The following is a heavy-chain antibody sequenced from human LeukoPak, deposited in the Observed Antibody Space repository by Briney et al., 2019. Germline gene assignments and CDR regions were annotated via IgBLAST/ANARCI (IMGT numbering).Heavy chain of an antibody. CDR3: ARQSPYCSSTSCHGYYFDY. Sequence: NPSETLSLTCTVSGGSISSYYWSWIRQPPGKGLEWIGYIYYSGSTNYNPSLKSRVTISVDTSKNQFSLKLSSVTAADTAVYYCARQSPYCSSTSCHGYYFDYWGQGTLVTVSS. V-gene: IGHV4-59*08. J-gene: IGHJ4*02. CDR1: GGSISSYY. CDR2: IYYSGST. D-gene: IGHD2-2*01.